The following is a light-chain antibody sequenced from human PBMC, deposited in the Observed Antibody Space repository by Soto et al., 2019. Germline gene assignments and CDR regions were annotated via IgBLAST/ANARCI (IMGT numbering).Light chain of an antibody. J-gene: IGLJ3*02. Sequence: QSVLTQPASESGSAGQSITISCSGTMRDVGAYNLVSWYQQHPGTAPKLIIYEVRNRPSGISSRFSGSRSGNTASLTISGLQSEDEGDYYCSAYTARSTLVFGGGTKVTVL. CDR1: MRDVGAYNL. CDR3: SAYTARSTLV. CDR2: EVR. V-gene: IGLV2-14*01.